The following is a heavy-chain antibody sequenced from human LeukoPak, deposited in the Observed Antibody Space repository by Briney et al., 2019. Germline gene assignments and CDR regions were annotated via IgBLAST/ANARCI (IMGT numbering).Heavy chain of an antibody. J-gene: IGHJ6*03. CDR3: ARDCPEDIVVVPAATYYYYYMDV. CDR1: GGSISSGGYY. Sequence: TLSLTCTVSGGSISSGGYYWSWIRQPPGKGLEWIGYIYHSESTYYNPSLKSRVTISVDRSKNQFSLKLSSVTAADTAVYYCARDCPEDIVVVPAATYYYYYMDVRGKGTTVTVSS. CDR2: IYHSEST. V-gene: IGHV4-30-2*01. D-gene: IGHD2-2*01.